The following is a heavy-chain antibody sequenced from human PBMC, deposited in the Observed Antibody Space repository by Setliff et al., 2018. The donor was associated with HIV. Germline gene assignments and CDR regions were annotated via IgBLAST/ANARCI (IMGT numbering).Heavy chain of an antibody. CDR2: IQISGST. Sequence: NPSETLSLTCTVSADSLDGYYWAWIRQPAGKGLEWIGRIQISGSTDSNPSLMSRVTMSLDASKNQFSLRLISVTPADPGVYYCARVNGIELSVHYYFMDVWGKGTTVTVSS. J-gene: IGHJ6*03. D-gene: IGHD1-7*01. CDR1: ADSLDGYY. V-gene: IGHV4-4*07. CDR3: ARVNGIELSVHYYFMDV.